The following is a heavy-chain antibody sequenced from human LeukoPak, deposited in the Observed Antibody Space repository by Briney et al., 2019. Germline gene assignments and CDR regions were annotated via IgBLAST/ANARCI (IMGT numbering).Heavy chain of an antibody. CDR2: INHSGST. CDR3: ARARGRITIFGVVMFDY. CDR1: GGSFSGYY. V-gene: IGHV4-34*01. D-gene: IGHD3-3*01. Sequence: SETLSLTCAVYGGSFSGYYWSWIRQPPGKGLEWIGEINHSGSTNYNPSLKSRVTISVDTSKNQFSLKLSSVTAADTAVYYCARARGRITIFGVVMFDYWGQGTLVTVSP. J-gene: IGHJ4*02.